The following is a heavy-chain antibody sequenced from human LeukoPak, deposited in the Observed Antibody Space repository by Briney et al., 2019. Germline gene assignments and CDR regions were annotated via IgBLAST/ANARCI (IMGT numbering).Heavy chain of an antibody. V-gene: IGHV4-4*07. CDR3: AREFSTNWFDP. Sequence: SETLSLTCTVSGGSISSYYWSWIRQPAGKGLEWIGRIYATGSTNYNPSLESRVTMSVDTSKNHLSLKVTSVTAADTAVYYCAREFSTNWFDPWGQGTLVTVSS. J-gene: IGHJ5*02. CDR1: GGSISSYY. CDR2: IYATGST.